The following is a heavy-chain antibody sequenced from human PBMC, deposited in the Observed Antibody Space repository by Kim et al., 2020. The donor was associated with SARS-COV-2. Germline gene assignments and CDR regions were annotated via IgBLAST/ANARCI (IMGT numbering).Heavy chain of an antibody. J-gene: IGHJ4*02. Sequence: GGSLRLSCAASGFTFSSYGMHWVRQAPGKGLEWVAVIWYDGSNKYYTDSVKGRFTISRDNSKNTLSLQMNSLRAEDTAVYYCARDFFVSSPQVVEILPYYFDYWGRGTLVTVSS. CDR3: ARDFFVSSPQVVEILPYYFDY. CDR1: GFTFSSYG. V-gene: IGHV3-33*01. CDR2: IWYDGSNK. D-gene: IGHD2-2*01.